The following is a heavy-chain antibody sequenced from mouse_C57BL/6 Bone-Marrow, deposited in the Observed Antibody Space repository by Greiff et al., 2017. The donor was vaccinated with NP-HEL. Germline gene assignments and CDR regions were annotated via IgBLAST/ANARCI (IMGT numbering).Heavy chain of an antibody. J-gene: IGHJ1*03. Sequence: VQLQQSGPVLVKPGASVKMSCKASGYTFTDYYMNWVKQSHGKSLEWIGVINPYNGGTSYNQKFKGKATLTVDKSSSTAYMELNSLTSEDSAVYYCARPPFITTVVATPYWYFDVWGTGTTVTVSS. CDR1: GYTFTDYY. CDR3: ARPPFITTVVATPYWYFDV. D-gene: IGHD1-1*01. CDR2: INPYNGGT. V-gene: IGHV1-19*01.